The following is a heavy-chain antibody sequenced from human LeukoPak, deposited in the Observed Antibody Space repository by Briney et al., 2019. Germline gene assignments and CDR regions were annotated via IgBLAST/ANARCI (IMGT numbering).Heavy chain of an antibody. V-gene: IGHV4-39*01. J-gene: IGHJ6*03. Sequence: PSETLSLTCTVSGGSISSSSYYWGWIRQPPGKGLEWIGSVYYTGSTYYNPSLKSRVTISVDTSRNQFSLKLSSVTAADTAVYYCARGAVTGITVIVGAYYMDVWGKGTSVTVSS. CDR3: ARGAVTGITVIVGAYYMDV. CDR2: VYYTGST. CDR1: GGSISSSSYY. D-gene: IGHD3-22*01.